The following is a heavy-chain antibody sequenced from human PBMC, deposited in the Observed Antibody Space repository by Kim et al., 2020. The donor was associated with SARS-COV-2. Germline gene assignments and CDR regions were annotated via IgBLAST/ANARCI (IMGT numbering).Heavy chain of an antibody. CDR3: RGSGWPFGY. V-gene: IGHV3-7*01. D-gene: IGHD6-19*01. Sequence: GGSLRLSCAASGFTFSSYWMSWVRQAPGKGLEWLANINEDGSEKYYVDSVKGRFTISRDNAKNSVYLQMNSLRAGDTAVYYCRGSGWPFGYWGQGTLVTVSS. CDR2: INEDGSEK. J-gene: IGHJ4*02. CDR1: GFTFSSYW.